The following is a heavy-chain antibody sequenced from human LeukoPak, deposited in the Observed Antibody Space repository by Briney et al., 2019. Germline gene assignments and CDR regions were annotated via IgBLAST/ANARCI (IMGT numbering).Heavy chain of an antibody. D-gene: IGHD3-22*01. CDR3: ARVWDYYDSSGLNY. CDR1: GYTFTGYY. V-gene: IGHV1-2*02. J-gene: IGHJ4*02. CDR2: INPNSGGT. Sequence: ASVKVSCKASGYTFTGYYMDWVRQAPGQGLEWMGWINPNSGGTNYAQKFQGRVTMTRDTSISTAYMELSRLRSDDTAVYYCARVWDYYDSSGLNYWGQGTLVTVSS.